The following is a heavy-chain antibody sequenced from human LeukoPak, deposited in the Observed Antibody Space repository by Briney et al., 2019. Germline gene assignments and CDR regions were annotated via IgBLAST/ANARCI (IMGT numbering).Heavy chain of an antibody. Sequence: ASVKVFCKVSGYALTELSMHWVRQAPGKGLEWMGGFDPEDGETIYAQKFQGRVTMTEDTSTDTANMELSSLRSEDTAVYYCATQDYWYWGQGTLVTVSS. D-gene: IGHD2-8*02. J-gene: IGHJ4*02. CDR1: GYALTELS. CDR2: FDPEDGET. V-gene: IGHV1-24*01. CDR3: ATQDYWY.